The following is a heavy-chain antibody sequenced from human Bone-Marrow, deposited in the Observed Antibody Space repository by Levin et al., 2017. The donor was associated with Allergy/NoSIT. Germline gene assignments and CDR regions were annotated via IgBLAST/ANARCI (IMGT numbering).Heavy chain of an antibody. CDR2: IYHSGST. D-gene: IGHD2-15*01. J-gene: IGHJ4*02. V-gene: IGHV4-38-2*02. Sequence: SETLSLTCTVSGYSISSGYYWGWIRQPPGKGLEWIGSIYHSGSTYYNPSLKSRVTISVDTSKNQFSLMLSSVTAADTAVYYCARGPWDIVVVVAARYFDYWGQGTLVTVSS. CDR1: GYSISSGYY. CDR3: ARGPWDIVVVVAARYFDY.